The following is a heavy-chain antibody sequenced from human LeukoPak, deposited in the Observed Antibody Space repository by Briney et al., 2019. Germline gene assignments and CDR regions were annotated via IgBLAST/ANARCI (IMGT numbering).Heavy chain of an antibody. V-gene: IGHV3-66*01. CDR1: GFTVSSYY. CDR3: ARSYSNHIFGMDV. D-gene: IGHD4-11*01. CDR2: IYSGGST. J-gene: IGHJ6*02. Sequence: GGSLRLSCAASGFTVSSYYMTWVRQAPGKGLEWVSGIYSGGSTYYPDSLKGRVAISRDNSKNTVFLQMNSVRAEDTAVYYCARSYSNHIFGMDVWGQGTTVTVSS.